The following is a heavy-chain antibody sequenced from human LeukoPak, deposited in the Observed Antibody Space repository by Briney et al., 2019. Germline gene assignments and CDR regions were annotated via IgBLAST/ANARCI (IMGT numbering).Heavy chain of an antibody. D-gene: IGHD3-22*01. CDR1: GGSISSSSYY. CDR3: ARQANYYGSSGYYYPFDY. J-gene: IGHJ4*02. V-gene: IGHV4-39*01. Sequence: PSETLSLTCTVSGGSISSSSYYWGWIRQPPGKGLEWIGSIYYSGSTYYNPSLKSRVTMSVDTSKNQFSLKLSSVTAADTAVYYCARQANYYGSSGYYYPFDYWGQGTLVTVSS. CDR2: IYYSGST.